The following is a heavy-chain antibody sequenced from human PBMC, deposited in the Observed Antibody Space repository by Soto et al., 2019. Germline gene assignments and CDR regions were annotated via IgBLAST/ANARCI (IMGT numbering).Heavy chain of an antibody. CDR3: ASLTVLLHWFDP. D-gene: IGHD3-10*01. V-gene: IGHV4-39*01. J-gene: IGHJ5*02. CDR1: GGSISSSTYY. CDR2: IYYSGNT. Sequence: SETLSLTCTVSGGSISSSTYYWGWIRQPPGKGLEWIGSIYYSGNTYYNPSLKSRVTISVDTSKNQFSLKLSSVTAADMAVYYCASLTVLLHWFDPWGQGTLVT.